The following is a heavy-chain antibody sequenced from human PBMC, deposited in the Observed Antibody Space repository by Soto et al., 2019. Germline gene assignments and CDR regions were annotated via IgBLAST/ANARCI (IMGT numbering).Heavy chain of an antibody. CDR1: GGSISSSSYY. J-gene: IGHJ6*02. D-gene: IGHD2-15*01. Sequence: SETLSLTCTVSGGSISSSSYYWGWIRQPPGKGLEWIGSIYYSGSTYYNPSLKSRVTISVDTSKNQFSLKLSSVTAADTAVYYCARHLSGAWYYYYGMDVWGQGTTVTVSS. CDR2: IYYSGST. CDR3: ARHLSGAWYYYYGMDV. V-gene: IGHV4-39*01.